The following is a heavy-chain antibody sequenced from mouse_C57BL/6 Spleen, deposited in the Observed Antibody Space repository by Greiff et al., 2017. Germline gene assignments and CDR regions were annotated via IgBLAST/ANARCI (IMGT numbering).Heavy chain of an antibody. D-gene: IGHD2-4*01. CDR1: GFTFSSYT. J-gene: IGHJ3*01. V-gene: IGHV5-9*01. CDR2: ISGGGGNT. Sequence: EVHLVESGGGLVKPGGSLKLSCAASGFTFSSYTMSWVRQTPEKRLEWVATISGGGGNTYYPDSVKGRFPISRDNAKNTLYLQMSSLRSEDTALYYCARLTIYYDYSWFAYWGQGTLVTVSA. CDR3: ARLTIYYDYSWFAY.